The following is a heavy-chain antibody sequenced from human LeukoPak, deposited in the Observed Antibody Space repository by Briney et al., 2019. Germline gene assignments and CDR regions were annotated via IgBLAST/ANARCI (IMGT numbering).Heavy chain of an antibody. CDR3: ARDFSMGRGIAAAGY. CDR1: GYTFTGYY. J-gene: IGHJ4*02. D-gene: IGHD6-13*01. CDR2: INPNSGGT. Sequence: GASVKVSCKASGYTFTGYYMHWVRQAPGQGLEWMGWINPNSGGTNYAQKFQGRVTMTRDTSISTAYMELSRLRSDDTAVYYCARDFSMGRGIAAAGYWGQGTLVTVSS. V-gene: IGHV1-2*02.